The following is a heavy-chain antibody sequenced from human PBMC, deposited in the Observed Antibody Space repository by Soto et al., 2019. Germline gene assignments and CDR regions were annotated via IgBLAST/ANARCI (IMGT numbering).Heavy chain of an antibody. CDR1: GFTFSSYA. CDR3: ARRGSGSYYDY. Sequence: EVQLLESGGGLVQPGGSLRLSCAASGFTFSSYAMSWVRQAPGKGLERVSVISGSGGSTYYADSVKGRFTISRDNSKNTLNLQMNSLRAEDTAVYYCARRGSGSYYDYWGQGTLVNVSS. CDR2: ISGSGGST. V-gene: IGHV3-23*01. J-gene: IGHJ4*02. D-gene: IGHD1-26*01.